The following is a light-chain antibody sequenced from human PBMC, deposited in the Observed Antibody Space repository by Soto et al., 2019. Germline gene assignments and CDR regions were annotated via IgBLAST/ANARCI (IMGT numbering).Light chain of an antibody. Sequence: QPVLTQPASVSGSPGQSITISCTGTSSDVGGYNYVSWYQQHPGKAPKLMIYDVSNRPSGVSNRFSGSKSGNTASLTISGLQAEDEADYYCSSYTSSSTSVVFGGGTQLTVL. V-gene: IGLV2-14*01. CDR2: DVS. CDR1: SSDVGGYNY. J-gene: IGLJ2*01. CDR3: SSYTSSSTSVV.